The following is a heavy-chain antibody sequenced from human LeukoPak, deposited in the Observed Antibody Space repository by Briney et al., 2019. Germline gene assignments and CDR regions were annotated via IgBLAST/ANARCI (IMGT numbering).Heavy chain of an antibody. D-gene: IGHD5-12*01. J-gene: IGHJ5*02. Sequence: GEPLKISCKGSGSRFTSYWIGWVRKLPGKGLDRMRIIYPGDSDTRYSPSFQGQVTISADKSIGTAYLQWSSLKASDTAMYYCARRSGYNLGRDWFDHWGQGTLVTVSS. CDR3: ARRSGYNLGRDWFDH. CDR1: GSRFTSYW. V-gene: IGHV5-51*01. CDR2: IYPGDSDT.